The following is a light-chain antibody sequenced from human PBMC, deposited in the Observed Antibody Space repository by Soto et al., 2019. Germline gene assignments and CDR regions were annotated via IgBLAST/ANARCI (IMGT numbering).Light chain of an antibody. Sequence: DIQMAQSPSSLSASIGDRVTITCRASQGISEYLAWYQQRPGNAPNLLIYGASILQSGVPSRFSGSGSGTHFTLTISSLQPEDVATYYCHSNNTMSRTFGQGTTVEIK. V-gene: IGKV1-27*01. J-gene: IGKJ1*01. CDR3: HSNNTMSRT. CDR1: QGISEY. CDR2: GAS.